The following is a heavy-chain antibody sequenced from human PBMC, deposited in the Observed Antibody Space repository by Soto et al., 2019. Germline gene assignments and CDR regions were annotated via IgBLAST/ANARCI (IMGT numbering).Heavy chain of an antibody. J-gene: IGHJ5*02. D-gene: IGHD4-4*01. Sequence: GGSLRLSCAASGFTFSSYAMSWVRQAPGKGLEWVSAISGSGGSTYYADSVKGRFTISRDNSKNTLYLQMYSLRAEDTAVYYCAKDPSSVTTNWFDPWGQGTLVTVSS. CDR1: GFTFSSYA. V-gene: IGHV3-23*01. CDR2: ISGSGGST. CDR3: AKDPSSVTTNWFDP.